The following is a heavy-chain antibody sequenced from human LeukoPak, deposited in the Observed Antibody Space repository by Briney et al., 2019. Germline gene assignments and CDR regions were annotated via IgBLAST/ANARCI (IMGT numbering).Heavy chain of an antibody. CDR3: ARVSGYSNYFDY. V-gene: IGHV3-21*01. CDR2: ISSSSSYI. J-gene: IGHJ4*02. D-gene: IGHD4-11*01. CDR1: GFTFSSYS. Sequence: GGSLTLSCAASGFTFSSYSMNWVRQAPGKGLEWVSSISSSSSYIYYADSVKGRFTISRDNAKNSLYLQMNSLRAEDTAVYYCARVSGYSNYFDYWGQGTLVTVSS.